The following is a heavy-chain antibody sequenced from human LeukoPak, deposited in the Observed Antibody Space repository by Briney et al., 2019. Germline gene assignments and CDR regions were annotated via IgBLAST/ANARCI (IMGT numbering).Heavy chain of an antibody. V-gene: IGHV1-8*01. CDR3: ARGIQLWPGQVYYYYGMDV. CDR2: MNPNSGNT. CDR1: GYTSTSYD. D-gene: IGHD5-18*01. J-gene: IGHJ6*02. Sequence: ASVKVSCKASGYTSTSYDINWVRQATGQGLEWMGWMNPNSGNTGYAQKFQGRVTMTRNTSISTAYMELSSLRSEDTAVYYCARGIQLWPGQVYYYYGMDVWGQGTTVTVSS.